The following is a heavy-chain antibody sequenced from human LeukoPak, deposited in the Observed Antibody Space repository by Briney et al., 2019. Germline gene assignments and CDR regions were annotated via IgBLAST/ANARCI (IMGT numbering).Heavy chain of an antibody. Sequence: SETLSLTCTVSGGSISSYYWSWIRQPPGKGLEWIGDIYYSGSTNYNPSLKSRVTISVDTSKNQFSLKLSSVTAADTAVYYCARDHSSSSIGYYFDYWGQGTLVTVSS. D-gene: IGHD6-6*01. J-gene: IGHJ4*02. CDR1: GGSISSYY. CDR2: IYYSGST. V-gene: IGHV4-59*01. CDR3: ARDHSSSSIGYYFDY.